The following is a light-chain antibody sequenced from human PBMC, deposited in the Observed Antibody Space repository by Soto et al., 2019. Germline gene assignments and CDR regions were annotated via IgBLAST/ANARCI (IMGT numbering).Light chain of an antibody. CDR2: DAF. CDR3: QQYNTYPWT. CDR1: QSISEF. Sequence: IQLTQSPSSLSASVGDRVTITCRANQSISEFLAWYQQRPGKAPKLLIYDAFGLESGVPSRFGGSGSGTEFTLTINSLQPDDLATYYCQQYNTYPWTFGQGTKVDIK. J-gene: IGKJ1*01. V-gene: IGKV1-5*01.